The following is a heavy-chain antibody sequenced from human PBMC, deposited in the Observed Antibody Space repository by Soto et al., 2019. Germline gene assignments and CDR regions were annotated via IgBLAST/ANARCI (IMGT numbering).Heavy chain of an antibody. D-gene: IGHD3-3*01. CDR2: IWYDGSNK. CDR1: GFTFSSYG. Sequence: GGSLRLSCAASGFTFSSYGMHWVRQAPGKGLEWVAVIWYDGSNKYYADSVKGRFTISRDNSKNTLYLQMNSLRAEDTAVYYCARDLSTYYDFWSGYYTGWVAFDIWGQGTMVTVSS. CDR3: ARDLSTYYDFWSGYYTGWVAFDI. V-gene: IGHV3-33*01. J-gene: IGHJ3*02.